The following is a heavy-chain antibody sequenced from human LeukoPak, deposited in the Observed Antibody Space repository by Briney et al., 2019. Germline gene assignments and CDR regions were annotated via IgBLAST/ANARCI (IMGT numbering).Heavy chain of an antibody. D-gene: IGHD2-15*01. CDR3: ARGPRYSKTCWFDP. CDR1: PGSIITDDYS. Sequence: PSQTLSLTCAVSPGSIITDDYSWNWIRQTPGKGLEWIGYIYHHGVTNYNPSLKSRVTISVDTSKNQFSLKLSSVTAADTAVYYCARGPRYSKTCWFDPWGQGTLVTVSS. CDR2: IYHHGVT. V-gene: IGHV4-30-2*01. J-gene: IGHJ5*02.